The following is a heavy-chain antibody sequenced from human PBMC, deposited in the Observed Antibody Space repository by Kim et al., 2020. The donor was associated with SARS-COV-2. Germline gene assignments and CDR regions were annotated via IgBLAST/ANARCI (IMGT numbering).Heavy chain of an antibody. Sequence: SETLSLTCAVYGGSFSGYYWSWIRQPPGKGLEWIGEINHSGSTNYNPSLKSRVTISVDTSKNQFSLKLSSVTAADTAVYYCARGPGGYSYGSRVQPKYYFDYWGQGTLVTVSS. J-gene: IGHJ4*02. V-gene: IGHV4-34*01. CDR1: GGSFSGYY. CDR3: ARGPGGYSYGSRVQPKYYFDY. D-gene: IGHD5-18*01. CDR2: INHSGST.